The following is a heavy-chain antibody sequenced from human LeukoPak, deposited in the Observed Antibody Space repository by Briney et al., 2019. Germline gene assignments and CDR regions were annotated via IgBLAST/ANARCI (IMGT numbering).Heavy chain of an antibody. CDR2: LQGGDGST. Sequence: PGGSLRLSCAASGFSFSNYAMSWFRQASGKGLEWGSSLQGGDGSTFYADSAKGRFAISRDNSKNTLYLQLNSLRAEDTAVYYCARAGPSGRNNYYYYYGVDVWGQGATVTVSS. D-gene: IGHD6-19*01. CDR1: GFSFSNYA. J-gene: IGHJ6*02. V-gene: IGHV3-23*01. CDR3: ARAGPSGRNNYYYYYGVDV.